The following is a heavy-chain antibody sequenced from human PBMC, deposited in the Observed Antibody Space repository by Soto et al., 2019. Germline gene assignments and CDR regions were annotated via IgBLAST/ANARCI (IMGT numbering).Heavy chain of an antibody. CDR2: IIPIFGTA. CDR1: GGTFSSYA. CDR3: AREGYSSSWPNYFDY. V-gene: IGHV1-69*13. J-gene: IGHJ4*02. Sequence: SVKVSCKASGGTFSSYAISWVRQAPGQGLEWMGGIIPIFGTANYAQKFQGRVTITADESTSTAYMELSSLRSEDTAVYYCAREGYSSSWPNYFDYWGQGTLVTVSS. D-gene: IGHD6-13*01.